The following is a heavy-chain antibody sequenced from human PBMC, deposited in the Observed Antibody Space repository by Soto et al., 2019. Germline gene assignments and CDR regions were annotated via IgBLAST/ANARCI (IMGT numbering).Heavy chain of an antibody. Sequence: QVQLVQSGAEVKKPGSSVNVACKASGDTFNRYTISWVRQAPGQGLEWMGRIIPMSPMPIYAQKFRGRVTLTXDXSTTSVYMELSSLTSDDTAVYYCARGEGGNGNWYAVWGQGTLVTVSS. CDR1: GDTFNRYT. CDR2: IIPMSPMP. D-gene: IGHD2-15*01. J-gene: IGHJ4*02. CDR3: ARGEGGNGNWYAV. V-gene: IGHV1-69*02.